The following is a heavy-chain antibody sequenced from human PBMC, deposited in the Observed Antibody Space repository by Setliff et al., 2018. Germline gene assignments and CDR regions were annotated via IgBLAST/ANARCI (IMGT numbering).Heavy chain of an antibody. CDR1: GYRFTNYW. Sequence: GESLKISCKGSGYRFTNYWIGWVRQMPGKDLEWMGIIYPGDSDTKYSPSFQDLVTISADKAINTAYLQWNSLQASDTAMYYCARQGCSSTSCHSIDYWGQGTLVTVSS. V-gene: IGHV5-51*01. J-gene: IGHJ4*02. CDR3: ARQGCSSTSCHSIDY. CDR2: IYPGDSDT. D-gene: IGHD2-2*01.